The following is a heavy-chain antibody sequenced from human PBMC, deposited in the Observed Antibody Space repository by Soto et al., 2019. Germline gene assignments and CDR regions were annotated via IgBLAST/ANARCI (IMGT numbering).Heavy chain of an antibody. CDR3: ARPDIVGAMGAFDI. D-gene: IGHD1-26*01. J-gene: IGHJ3*02. CDR2: IIPIFGTA. V-gene: IGHV1-69*13. Sequence: ASVKVSCKASGGTFSSYAISWVRQAPGQGLEWMGGIIPIFGTATYAQKFQGRVTITADESTSTAYMELSSLRSEDTAVYYCARPDIVGAMGAFDIWGQGTMVTVSS. CDR1: GGTFSSYA.